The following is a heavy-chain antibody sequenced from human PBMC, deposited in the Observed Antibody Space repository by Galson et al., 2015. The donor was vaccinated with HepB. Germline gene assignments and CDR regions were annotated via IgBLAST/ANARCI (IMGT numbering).Heavy chain of an antibody. D-gene: IGHD2-2*01. CDR3: ARLPYDIVVVPGAITGAHDY. J-gene: IGHJ4*02. CDR1: GFTFSSYW. CDR2: IKQDGSEK. V-gene: IGHV3-7*01. Sequence: SLRLSCAASGFTFSSYWMSWVRQAPGKGLEWVANIKQDGSEKYYVDSVKGRFTISRDNAKNSLFLQMNSLRAEDTAVYYCARLPYDIVVVPGAITGAHDYWGQGTLVTVSS.